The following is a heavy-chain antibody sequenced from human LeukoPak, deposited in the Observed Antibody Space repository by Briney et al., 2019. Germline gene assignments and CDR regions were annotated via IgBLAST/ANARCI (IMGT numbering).Heavy chain of an antibody. CDR1: GFTFDDYA. V-gene: IGHV3-9*01. CDR3: AKGLIRYCSTASCYAIDY. D-gene: IGHD2-2*01. CDR2: IRWNSGSM. Sequence: GRSLRLSCAASGFTFDDYAMHWVRQAPGKGLEWVSSIRWNSGSMGYADSVKGRFTISRDNAKNSLYLQMNSLRAEDTAFYYCAKGLIRYCSTASCYAIDYWGQGTLVTVSS. J-gene: IGHJ4*02.